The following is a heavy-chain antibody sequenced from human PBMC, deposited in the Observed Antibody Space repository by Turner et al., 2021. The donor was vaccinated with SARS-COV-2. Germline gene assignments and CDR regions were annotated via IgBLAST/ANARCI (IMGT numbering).Heavy chain of an antibody. CDR2: ISSSGGTT. CDR1: GFTFSNSA. V-gene: IGHV3-23*01. CDR3: ANVGSYFCDY. D-gene: IGHD3-10*01. Sequence: EVHLLESGGGLVPPGGSLRLSCAASGFTFSNSAMSWVRQAPGKGLEWVSTISSSGGTTYYAASVKGRFTISRDNSKNTLYLQMNSLRAGDTALYYCANVGSYFCDYWGQGTLVTVSS. J-gene: IGHJ4*02.